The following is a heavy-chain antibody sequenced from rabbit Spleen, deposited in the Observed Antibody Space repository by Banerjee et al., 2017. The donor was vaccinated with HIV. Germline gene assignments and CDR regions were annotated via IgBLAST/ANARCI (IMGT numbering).Heavy chain of an antibody. Sequence: QEQLEESGGGLVQPGGPLKLSCKASGFDFSGYGMSWVRQAPGKGLEWIGYIDALFGSTYYASWVNGRFTISSHNAQNTLYLQLNSLTAADTATYFCVRDRANIGGDYGPYYFDLWGPGTLVTVS. CDR1: GFDFSGYG. CDR3: VRDRANIGGDYGPYYFDL. D-gene: IGHD2-1*01. CDR2: IDALFGST. V-gene: IGHV1S47*01. J-gene: IGHJ4*01.